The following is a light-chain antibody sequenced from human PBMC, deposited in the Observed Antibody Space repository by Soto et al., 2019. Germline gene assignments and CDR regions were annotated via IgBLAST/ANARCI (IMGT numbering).Light chain of an antibody. V-gene: IGKV1-27*01. CDR1: QGIGIN. Sequence: DIQMTQSPSSLSASVGDRVTITCRASQGIGINLAWYQQKPGKVPKDLIYTASTLHSGVPSRFSGRGSGTDFTLTINSLQPEDVATYFCQKYDSVPWSFGQGTRVEI. J-gene: IGKJ1*01. CDR3: QKYDSVPWS. CDR2: TAS.